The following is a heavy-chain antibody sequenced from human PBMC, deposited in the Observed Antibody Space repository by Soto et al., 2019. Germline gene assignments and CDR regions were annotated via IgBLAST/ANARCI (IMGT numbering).Heavy chain of an antibody. J-gene: IGHJ6*02. Sequence: ASVKVSCKASGYTFTRYGISWVRREPGQGLEWMGWISAYNGNTNYAQKLQGRVTMTTDTSTSTAYMELRSLRSDDTAVYYCARRKDIVVVPALRRLEYNYYGMDVWGQGTTVTVAS. CDR2: ISAYNGNT. V-gene: IGHV1-18*04. CDR3: ARRKDIVVVPALRRLEYNYYGMDV. D-gene: IGHD2-2*01. CDR1: GYTFTRYG.